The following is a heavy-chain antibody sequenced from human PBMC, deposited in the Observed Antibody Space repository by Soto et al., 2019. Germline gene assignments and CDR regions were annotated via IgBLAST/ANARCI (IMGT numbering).Heavy chain of an antibody. CDR3: AKDRKGGYDSYLLFDY. CDR1: GFTFSSYA. D-gene: IGHD5-12*01. CDR2: ISGSGGST. V-gene: IGHV3-23*01. J-gene: IGHJ4*02. Sequence: GGSLRLSCAASGFTFSSYAMSWVRQAPGKGLEWVSAISGSGGSTYYADSVKGRFTISRDNSKNTLYLQMNSLRAEDTAVYYCAKDRKGGYDSYLLFDYWGQGTLVTVSS.